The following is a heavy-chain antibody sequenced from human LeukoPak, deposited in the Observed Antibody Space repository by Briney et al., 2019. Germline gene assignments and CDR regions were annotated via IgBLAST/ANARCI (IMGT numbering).Heavy chain of an antibody. J-gene: IGHJ4*02. V-gene: IGHV3-23*01. CDR3: AKDRDYGDYVGYFDY. Sequence: GGSLRLSCAASGFTFSDYAMSWVRQAPGRGLEWVSGIRGSADSTDYADSVKGRFTISRDNSKNMLYLQMNSLRAEDTAVYYCAKDRDYGDYVGYFDYWGQGTLVTVSS. D-gene: IGHD4-17*01. CDR2: IRGSADST. CDR1: GFTFSDYA.